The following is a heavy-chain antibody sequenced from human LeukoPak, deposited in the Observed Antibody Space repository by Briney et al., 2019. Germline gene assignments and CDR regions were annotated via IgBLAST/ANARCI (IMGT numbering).Heavy chain of an antibody. CDR1: GFTVSSSY. CDR3: AKRGIAAAASFDY. Sequence: GGSLRLSCATSGFTVSSSYMSWVRQAPGKGLEWVSVIYSGGSTYYADSVKGRFTISRDNSKNTLYLQMNSLRAEDTAVYYCAKRGIAAAASFDYWGQGTLVTVSS. J-gene: IGHJ4*02. CDR2: IYSGGST. D-gene: IGHD6-13*01. V-gene: IGHV3-53*05.